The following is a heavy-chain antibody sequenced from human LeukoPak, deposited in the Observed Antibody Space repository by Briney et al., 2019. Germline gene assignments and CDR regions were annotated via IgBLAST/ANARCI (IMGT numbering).Heavy chain of an antibody. CDR3: ATGAPGSSCSGGICPYFDY. J-gene: IGHJ4*02. Sequence: GASVKVSCKASGYTFTSYDINWVRQATGQGLEWMGWVNPNSGHTGFAQKFQGRVSMTSNTSISTAYMEVRSLRSEDTAVYYCATGAPGSSCSGGICPYFDYWGQGTLVSVSS. CDR2: VNPNSGHT. D-gene: IGHD2-15*01. CDR1: GYTFTSYD. V-gene: IGHV1-8*01.